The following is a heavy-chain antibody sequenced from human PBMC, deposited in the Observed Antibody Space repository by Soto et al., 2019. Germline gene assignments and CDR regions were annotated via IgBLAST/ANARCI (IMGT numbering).Heavy chain of an antibody. CDR3: ATGGVRDYYDHRGWR. Sequence: QVQLVQSGAEVKKPGSSVKVSCKASGGTFSNYALDWVRQAPGQGLEWMGGISPIFGTVRHAQNFQGRVTITADESTATAYMELSSLRYEDTAMYYWATGGVRDYYDHRGWRWGQGTLVTVSS. D-gene: IGHD3-22*01. V-gene: IGHV1-69*12. CDR2: ISPIFGTV. J-gene: IGHJ1*01. CDR1: GGTFSNYA.